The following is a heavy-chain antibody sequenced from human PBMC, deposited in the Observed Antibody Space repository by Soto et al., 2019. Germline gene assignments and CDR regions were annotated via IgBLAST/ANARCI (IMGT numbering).Heavy chain of an antibody. CDR3: ARHVVVLSVMLGYYMDV. D-gene: IGHD2-2*01. CDR1: GYSFTSYW. J-gene: IGHJ6*03. CDR2: IYPGDSDT. V-gene: IGHV5-51*01. Sequence: GESLKISCKGSGYSFTSYWIGWVRQMPGKGLEWMGIIYPGDSDTRYSPSFQGQVTISADKSISTAYLQWSSLKASDTAMYYSARHVVVLSVMLGYYMDVSGNGTTLTVSS.